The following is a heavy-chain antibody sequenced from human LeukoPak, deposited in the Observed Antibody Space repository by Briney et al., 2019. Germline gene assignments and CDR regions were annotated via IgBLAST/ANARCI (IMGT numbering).Heavy chain of an antibody. V-gene: IGHV4-59*01. CDR3: ARDRSGWYSGTRGWFDP. D-gene: IGHD6-19*01. Sequence: SETLSLTCTVSGGSTSSYYWSWIRQPPGKGLEWIGYIYYSGSTNYNPSLKSRVTISVDTSKNQFSLKLSSVTAADTAVYYCARDRSGWYSGTRGWFDPWGQGTLVAVSS. CDR2: IYYSGST. CDR1: GGSTSSYY. J-gene: IGHJ5*02.